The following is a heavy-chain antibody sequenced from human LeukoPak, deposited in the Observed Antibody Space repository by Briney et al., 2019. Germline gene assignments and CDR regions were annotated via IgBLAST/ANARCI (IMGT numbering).Heavy chain of an antibody. CDR2: IYYSGNT. J-gene: IGHJ3*02. D-gene: IGHD3-16*01. Sequence: SETLSLTCTVSGGSISSSTYYCDWTRQPAGKGLEWIGTIYYSGNTYYNPSLKSRVTISVDTSKNQLSLKLSSVTAADTAVYYCARQLGAVHAFDIWGQGTMVTVSS. CDR3: ARQLGAVHAFDI. CDR1: GGSISSSTYY. V-gene: IGHV4-39*01.